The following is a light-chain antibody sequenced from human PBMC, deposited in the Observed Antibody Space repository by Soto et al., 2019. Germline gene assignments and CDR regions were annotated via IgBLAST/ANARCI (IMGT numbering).Light chain of an antibody. J-gene: IGKJ1*01. CDR1: QDISNF. V-gene: IGKV1-27*01. CDR3: QRYDGASA. CDR2: AAS. Sequence: DIQMTQSPSSLSASVGDRVTITCRATQDISNFLAWYQQRPGQVPKLLIYAASTLQSGVPSRFSASGSGTDFTLTISSLQPEDVATYYCQRYDGASAFGQGTKVEIK.